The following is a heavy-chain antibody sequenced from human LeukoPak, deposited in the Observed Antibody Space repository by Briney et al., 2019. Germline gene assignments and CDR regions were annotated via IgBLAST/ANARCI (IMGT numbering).Heavy chain of an antibody. CDR3: ATDFGTEAAARFFFDY. D-gene: IGHD2-2*01. CDR1: GFTFSSYA. V-gene: IGHV3-30*02. J-gene: IGHJ4*02. Sequence: GGSLRLSCAASGFTFSSYAMHWVRQAPGKGLEWVAFIRYDGSNEYYADSVKGRFTISKDNSKTTLYLQMNSLRAEDTAVYYCATDFGTEAAARFFFDYWGQGTLVTVSS. CDR2: IRYDGSNE.